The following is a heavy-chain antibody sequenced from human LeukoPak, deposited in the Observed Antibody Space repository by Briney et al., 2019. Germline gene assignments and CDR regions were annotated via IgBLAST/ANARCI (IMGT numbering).Heavy chain of an antibody. Sequence: PGESLKISCTVSGYSFINYWIGWVRQMPGRGLEWMGIIYPADSDTRYSASFRGQVTFSVDKTINTAYVQWSSLKASDSAIYYCARRSVSGSYVDYWGQGTLVTVSS. CDR3: ARRSVSGSYVDY. V-gene: IGHV5-51*01. CDR2: IYPADSDT. D-gene: IGHD3-10*01. J-gene: IGHJ4*02. CDR1: GYSFINYW.